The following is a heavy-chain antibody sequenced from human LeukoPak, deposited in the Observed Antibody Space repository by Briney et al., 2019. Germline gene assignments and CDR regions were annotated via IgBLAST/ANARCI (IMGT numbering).Heavy chain of an antibody. CDR2: ISAYNGNT. CDR1: GYTFTSYG. Sequence: ASVKVSCKASGYTFTSYGISWVRQAPGQGLEWMGWISAYNGNTNYAQKLQGRVTMTTDKSTSTAYMGLRSLRSDDTAVYYCAKFLNYYYMDVWGKGTTVTVSS. CDR3: AKFLNYYYMDV. V-gene: IGHV1-18*01. J-gene: IGHJ6*03. D-gene: IGHD3-3*01.